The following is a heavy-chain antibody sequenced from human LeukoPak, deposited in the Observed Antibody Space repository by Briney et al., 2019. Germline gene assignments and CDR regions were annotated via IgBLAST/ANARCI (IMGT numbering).Heavy chain of an antibody. CDR3: ARSPHYMVRGVIRSPFDY. V-gene: IGHV1-69*13. Sequence: SVKVSCKASGGTFSSYAISWARQAPGQGLEWMGGIIPIFGTANYAQKFQGRVTITADESTSTAYMELSSLRSEDTAVYYCARSPHYMVRGVIRSPFDYWGQGTLVTVSS. D-gene: IGHD3-10*01. J-gene: IGHJ4*02. CDR2: IIPIFGTA. CDR1: GGTFSSYA.